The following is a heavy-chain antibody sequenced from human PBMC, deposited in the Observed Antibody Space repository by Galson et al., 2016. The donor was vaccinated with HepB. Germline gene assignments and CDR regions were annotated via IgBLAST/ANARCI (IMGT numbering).Heavy chain of an antibody. Sequence: SLRLPCAASGFTFSSYGMHWVRQAPGKGLEWVAVISYDGSNKYYADSVKGRFTISRDNSKNTLYLQMNSLRAEDTAVYYCAKEGIAAAGPFDYWGQGTLVTVSS. J-gene: IGHJ4*02. CDR2: ISYDGSNK. CDR3: AKEGIAAAGPFDY. CDR1: GFTFSSYG. V-gene: IGHV3-30*18. D-gene: IGHD6-13*01.